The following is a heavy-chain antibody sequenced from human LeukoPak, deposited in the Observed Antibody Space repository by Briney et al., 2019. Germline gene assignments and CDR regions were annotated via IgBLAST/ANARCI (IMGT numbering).Heavy chain of an antibody. CDR1: GGSFSVYY. CDR3: ASLVSGIAAAGANWFDP. CDR2: INHSGST. Sequence: SETLSPTCAVYGGSFSVYYWSWIRQPPGKGLEWIGEINHSGSTNYNPSLKSRVTISVDTSKNQFSLKLSSVTAADTAVYYCASLVSGIAAAGANWFDPWGQGTLVTVSS. V-gene: IGHV4-34*01. J-gene: IGHJ5*02. D-gene: IGHD6-13*01.